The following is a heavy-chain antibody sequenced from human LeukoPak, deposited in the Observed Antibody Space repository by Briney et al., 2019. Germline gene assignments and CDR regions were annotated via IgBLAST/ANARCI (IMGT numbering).Heavy chain of an antibody. CDR2: INHSGST. J-gene: IGHJ5*02. CDR3: ARLDKYVWGSYRRTYNWFDP. V-gene: IGHV4-34*01. D-gene: IGHD3-16*02. Sequence: SETLSLTCAVYGGSFSGYYWSWIRQPPGKGLEWIGEINHSGSTNYNPSLKSRVTISVDTSKNQFSLKLSSVTAADTAVYYCARLDKYVWGSYRRTYNWFDPWGLGTLVTVSS. CDR1: GGSFSGYY.